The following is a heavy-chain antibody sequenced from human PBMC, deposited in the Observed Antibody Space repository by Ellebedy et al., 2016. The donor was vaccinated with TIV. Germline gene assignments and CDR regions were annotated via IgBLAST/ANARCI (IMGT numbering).Heavy chain of an antibody. CDR2: ISSSGVST. Sequence: GESLKISCAASGFTFRNFAMTWVRQAPGKGLEWVSSISSSGVSTDYADSVRGRVTISRDNSKNTLYLQMNSLRADDSAVYYCAKLDSSGYYYGQFDYWGQGTLVTVSS. V-gene: IGHV3-23*01. CDR3: AKLDSSGYYYGQFDY. J-gene: IGHJ4*02. D-gene: IGHD3-22*01. CDR1: GFTFRNFA.